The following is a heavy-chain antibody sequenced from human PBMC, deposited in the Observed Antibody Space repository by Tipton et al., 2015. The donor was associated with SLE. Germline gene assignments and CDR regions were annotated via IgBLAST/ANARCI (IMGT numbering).Heavy chain of an antibody. D-gene: IGHD1-26*01. V-gene: IGHV4-34*01. Sequence: TLSLTCAVYGGSFSGYYWSWIRQPPGKGLEWIGEINHSGSTNYNPSLKSRVTISVDTSKNQFSLKLSSVTAADTAVYYCSREKIVDTGEKVFDIWGQGTMVTVSS. CDR1: GGSFSGYY. CDR3: SREKIVDTGEKVFDI. CDR2: INHSGST. J-gene: IGHJ3*02.